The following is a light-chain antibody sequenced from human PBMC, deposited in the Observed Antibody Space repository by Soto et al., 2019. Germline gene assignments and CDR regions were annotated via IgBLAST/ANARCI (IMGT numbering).Light chain of an antibody. V-gene: IGLV1-40*01. CDR1: TSNIGAPYD. CDR2: GDN. CDR3: GTWDNSLSAV. Sequence: QSVLTQPPSVSGAPGQRVSISCTGSTSNIGAPYDVHWYQHLPGTAPKLLIYGDNNRPSGVPDRFSGSKSGTSASLAITRLQAEDEADYYCGTWDNSLSAVFGGGTKLTVL. J-gene: IGLJ2*01.